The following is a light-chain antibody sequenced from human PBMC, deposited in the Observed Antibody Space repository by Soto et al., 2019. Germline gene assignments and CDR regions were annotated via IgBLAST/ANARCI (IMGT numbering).Light chain of an antibody. V-gene: IGKV1-5*03. Sequence: DIQMTQSPSTLSASVGDRVTITCRASQSISSWLAWYQQKPGKAPKVLIYKESSLESGVPSRFSGSGSGTEFSLTISSLQPDDFATYYCQQYSNYWTFGQGTKVEIK. CDR2: KES. J-gene: IGKJ1*01. CDR3: QQYSNYWT. CDR1: QSISSW.